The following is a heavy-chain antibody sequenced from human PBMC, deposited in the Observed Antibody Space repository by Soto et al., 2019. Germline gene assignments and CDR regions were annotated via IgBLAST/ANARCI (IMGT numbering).Heavy chain of an antibody. CDR1: GFAFRSHA. CDR2: ISSDGATK. V-gene: IGHV3-30*14. Sequence: PGGSLRLSCTASGFAFRSHAMQWVRQAPGKGLEWVAVISSDGATKYVADSLKGRFTISRDNFESTMSLQMNNLRPEDTALDYCARGLIKLAGGGFDIWGQGTMVTVSS. CDR3: ARGLIKLAGGGFDI. J-gene: IGHJ3*02. D-gene: IGHD3-16*01.